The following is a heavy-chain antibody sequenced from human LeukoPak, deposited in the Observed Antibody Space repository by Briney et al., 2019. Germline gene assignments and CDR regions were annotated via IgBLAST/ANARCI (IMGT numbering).Heavy chain of an antibody. J-gene: IGHJ4*02. V-gene: IGHV3-23*01. D-gene: IGHD6-13*01. Sequence: QPGGSLRLSCAGSGFTFTNFAMTWVRQAPGKGLEWVSAISGSGGSTYYADSVKGRFTISRDNSKNTLYLQMNSLRAEDTAVYYCAKVTAAGEFDYWGQGTLVTVSS. CDR2: ISGSGGST. CDR3: AKVTAAGEFDY. CDR1: GFTFTNFA.